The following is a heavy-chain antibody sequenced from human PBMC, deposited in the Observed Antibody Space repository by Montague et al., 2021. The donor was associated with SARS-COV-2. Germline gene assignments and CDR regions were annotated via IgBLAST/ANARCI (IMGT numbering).Heavy chain of an antibody. D-gene: IGHD3-16*01. CDR3: AHRREHATLITEWFDP. CDR2: IYWDGDK. CDR1: GFSLSTNGVG. J-gene: IGHJ5*02. V-gene: IGHV2-5*02. Sequence: PALVKPTQTLTLTCTFSGFSLSTNGVGVGWIRQPPGKALEWLALIYWDGDKRYSPSLMSRLTISRGTSKNQVVLTMTNMNPVDTATYYCAHRREHATLITEWFDPWGQGTMVTVSS.